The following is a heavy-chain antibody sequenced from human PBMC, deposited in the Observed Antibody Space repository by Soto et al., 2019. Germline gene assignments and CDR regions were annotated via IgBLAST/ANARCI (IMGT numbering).Heavy chain of an antibody. Sequence: GGSLRLSCAASGFTFSRYSMHWVRQAPGKGLEWVAAISYDETNESYADSVKGRFTISRDISKNTMFLQMNSLRPEDTAVYFCSRAPFDSSGYFAYWGLGTLVTSPQ. V-gene: IGHV3-30-3*01. J-gene: IGHJ4*02. D-gene: IGHD3-22*01. CDR2: ISYDETNE. CDR3: SRAPFDSSGYFAY. CDR1: GFTFSRYS.